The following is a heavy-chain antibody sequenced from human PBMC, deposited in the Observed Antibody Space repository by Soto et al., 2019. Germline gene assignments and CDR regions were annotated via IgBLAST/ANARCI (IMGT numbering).Heavy chain of an antibody. CDR2: ISWNSDMI. CDR1: GFTFDDYA. D-gene: IGHD1-26*01. CDR3: VKDTYILVGATHLDS. V-gene: IGHV3-9*01. J-gene: IGHJ4*02. Sequence: EVQLVESGGGLVQPGRSLRLSCAASGFTFDDYAMHWVRQGPGKGLEWVSGISWNSDMITYADSVKGRFTVSRDNAKNSLDLEMNSLRVEDTALYYCVKDTYILVGATHLDSWGQGTLVTVS.